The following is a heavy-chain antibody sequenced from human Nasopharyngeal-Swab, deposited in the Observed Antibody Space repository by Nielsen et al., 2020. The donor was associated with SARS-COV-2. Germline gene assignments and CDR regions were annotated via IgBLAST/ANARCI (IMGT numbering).Heavy chain of an antibody. D-gene: IGHD2-15*01. J-gene: IGHJ6*03. Sequence: WIRQPPGKALEWLAHILSSDEKSYGTPLRSRLTISKDTSKSQVVLTMTNLDPVDTATYYCARTRVVVVVAADKYDYYMDVWGKGTTVTVSS. CDR3: ARTRVVVVVAADKYDYYMDV. CDR2: ILSSDEK. V-gene: IGHV2-26*01.